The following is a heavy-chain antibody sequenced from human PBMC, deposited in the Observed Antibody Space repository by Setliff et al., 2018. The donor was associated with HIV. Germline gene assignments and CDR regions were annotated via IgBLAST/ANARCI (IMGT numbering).Heavy chain of an antibody. CDR2: ISGFNGNT. D-gene: IGHD6-19*01. CDR1: GYSFARYG. CDR3: ARVPYRSAWFSGGHDAFDI. V-gene: IGHV1-18*01. J-gene: IGHJ3*02. Sequence: ASVKVSCKASGYSFARYGLSWVRQAPGQGLEWMGWISGFNGNTKYAQSFQDRVAMTTETATSTAYMEMGSLRYDDTAVYFCARVPYRSAWFSGGHDAFDIWGQGTMVTVSS.